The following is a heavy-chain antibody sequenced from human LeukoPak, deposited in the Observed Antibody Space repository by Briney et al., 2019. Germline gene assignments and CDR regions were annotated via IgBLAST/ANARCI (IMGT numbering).Heavy chain of an antibody. CDR1: GYTFTDFD. CDR3: ATLIGYDSSGYYGIDY. D-gene: IGHD3-22*01. J-gene: IGHJ4*02. Sequence: GGSLRLSCAASGYTFTDFDKNWVRQAPGKGLEGVSGIGGGGTNTDYAASVKGRFTISRDNSKNTLTLQMSSLRADDTAVYYCATLIGYDSSGYYGIDYWGQGTLVTVSS. V-gene: IGHV3-23*01. CDR2: IGGGGTNT.